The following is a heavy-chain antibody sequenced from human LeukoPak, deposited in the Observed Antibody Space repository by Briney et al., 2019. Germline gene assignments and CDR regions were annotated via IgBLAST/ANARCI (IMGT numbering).Heavy chain of an antibody. V-gene: IGHV1-24*01. J-gene: IGHJ4*02. CDR3: ATVGEGEAGPATNVLGY. CDR2: VDPEDGET. Sequence: VASVKVSCKVSGYTLTELSMHWARQAPGKGLEWMGGVDPEDGETIYAQKFQGRVTMTEDTSTDTAYMELSSLRSEDTAVYYCATVGEGEAGPATNVLGYWGQGTLVTVSS. D-gene: IGHD3-10*02. CDR1: GYTLTELS.